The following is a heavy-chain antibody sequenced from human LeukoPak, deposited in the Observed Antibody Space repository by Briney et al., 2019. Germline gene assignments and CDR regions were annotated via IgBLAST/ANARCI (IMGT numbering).Heavy chain of an antibody. CDR2: ISSSGSTI. J-gene: IGHJ4*02. V-gene: IGHV3-48*03. CDR3: ASHSEYGDYFDY. Sequence: GGSLRLSCAASGFTFSSYEMNWVRQAPGKGLEWVSYISSSGSTIYYADSVKGRFTISRDNAKNSLYLQMNGLRAEDTAVYYCASHSEYGDYFDYWGQGTLVTVSS. D-gene: IGHD4-17*01. CDR1: GFTFSSYE.